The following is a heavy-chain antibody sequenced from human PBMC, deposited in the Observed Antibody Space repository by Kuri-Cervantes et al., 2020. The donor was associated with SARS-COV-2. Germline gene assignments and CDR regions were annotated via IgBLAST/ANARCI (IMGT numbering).Heavy chain of an antibody. CDR1: GYTFTSYG. V-gene: IGHV1-8*02. D-gene: IGHD2-15*01. CDR3: ARGKIVVVEVMDV. J-gene: IGHJ6*03. Sequence: ASVKVSCKASGYTFTSYGISWVRQAPGQGLEWMGWMNPNNGSTGYAQKFQGRATMTRNTSINTAYMELSSLRSEDTAVYYCARGKIVVVEVMDVWGKGTTVTVSS. CDR2: MNPNNGST.